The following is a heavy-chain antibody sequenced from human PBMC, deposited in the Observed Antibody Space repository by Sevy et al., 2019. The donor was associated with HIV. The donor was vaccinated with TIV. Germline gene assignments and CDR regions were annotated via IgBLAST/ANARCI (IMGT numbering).Heavy chain of an antibody. V-gene: IGHV3-66*01. CDR1: GFTVSSNY. D-gene: IGHD2-2*01. Sequence: GGSLRLSCAASGFTVSSNYMSWVRQAPGKGLEWVSIFYINGNTYYSDSVKGRVIISRDTSQNTVFLHMNSLRAEDTAVYYCVREAFCSSATCYRPYWGQGTLVTVSS. J-gene: IGHJ4*02. CDR3: VREAFCSSATCYRPY. CDR2: FYINGNT.